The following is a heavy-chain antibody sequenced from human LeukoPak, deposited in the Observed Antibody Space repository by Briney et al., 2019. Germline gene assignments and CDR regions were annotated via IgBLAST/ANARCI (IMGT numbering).Heavy chain of an antibody. J-gene: IGHJ4*02. CDR2: IRYDGSNK. CDR1: GFTFSSYG. D-gene: IGHD3-3*01. Sequence: GGSLRLSCAASGFTFSSYGMHWVRQAPGKGLEWVAFIRYDGSNKYYADSVKGRFTISRDNSKNTLYLQMNSLRAEDTAVYYCAQDEEWYFDYWGQGTLATVSS. V-gene: IGHV3-30*02. CDR3: AQDEEWYFDY.